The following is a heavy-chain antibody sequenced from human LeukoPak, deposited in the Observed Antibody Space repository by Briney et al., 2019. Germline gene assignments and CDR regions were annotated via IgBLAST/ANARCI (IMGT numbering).Heavy chain of an antibody. Sequence: GGSLRLSCAASGFTFSSYWMHWVRHAPGKGLVWVSRINSDGSTTTYADSVKGRFTISRDNAKTTLYLQMNSLRAEDTAVYYCASHYYDRSGYWNFDYWGQGTLVTVSS. CDR1: GFTFSSYW. D-gene: IGHD3-22*01. J-gene: IGHJ4*02. V-gene: IGHV3-74*01. CDR2: INSDGSTT. CDR3: ASHYYDRSGYWNFDY.